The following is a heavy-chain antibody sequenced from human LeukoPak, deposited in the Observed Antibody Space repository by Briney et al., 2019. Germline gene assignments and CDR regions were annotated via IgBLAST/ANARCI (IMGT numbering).Heavy chain of an antibody. CDR3: VRGDGWFGELLNFDN. D-gene: IGHD3-10*01. CDR2: IYSDGST. J-gene: IGHJ4*02. Sequence: GGSLRLSCAASGFTVSNKYMTWVRQVPGKGLEWVSVIYSDGSTYYADSVKGRFTISRDNAKNSLYLQMNSLRDEDTAVYYCVRGDGWFGELLNFDNWGQGTLVTVSS. CDR1: GFTVSNKY. V-gene: IGHV3-53*01.